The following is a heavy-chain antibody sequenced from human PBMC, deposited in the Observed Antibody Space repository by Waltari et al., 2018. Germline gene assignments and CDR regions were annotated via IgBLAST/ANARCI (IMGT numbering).Heavy chain of an antibody. V-gene: IGHV4-39*07. CDR1: GGSISSSSYS. Sequence: QLQLQESGPGLVKPSETLSLTCTVSGGSISSSSYSWGWIRQPPGKGLEWIGSIYYSGSTYYNPSLKSRVTISVDTSKNQFSLKLSSVTAADTAVYYCARARKLGWYFDLWGRGTLVTVSS. J-gene: IGHJ2*01. CDR2: IYYSGST. D-gene: IGHD7-27*01. CDR3: ARARKLGWYFDL.